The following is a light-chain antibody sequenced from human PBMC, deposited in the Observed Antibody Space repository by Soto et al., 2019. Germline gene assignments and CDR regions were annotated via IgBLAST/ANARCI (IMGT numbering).Light chain of an antibody. Sequence: QAVLGQPASVSGSPGQSITISCTVTSSDVGGYKYVSWHQLHPGKAPKLIIYEVSNRPSGVSNRFSGSKSGNTASLTISGLQAEDEADYYCSSYSRSTAYVFGTGTKVTVL. CDR2: EVS. J-gene: IGLJ1*01. V-gene: IGLV2-14*01. CDR1: SSDVGGYKY. CDR3: SSYSRSTAYV.